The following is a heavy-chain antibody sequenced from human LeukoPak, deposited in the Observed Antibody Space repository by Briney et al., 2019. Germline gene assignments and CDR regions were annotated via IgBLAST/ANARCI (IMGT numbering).Heavy chain of an antibody. CDR1: GGSISSSSYY. CDR3: ARIRYYYDSSGQSACEAFDI. J-gene: IGHJ3*02. CDR2: IYYSGST. D-gene: IGHD3-22*01. V-gene: IGHV4-39*07. Sequence: PSETLSLTCTVSGGSISSSSYYWGWIRQPPGKGLEWIGSIYYSGSTNYNPSLKSRVTISVDTSKNQFSLKLGSVTAADTAVYYCARIRYYYDSSGQSACEAFDIWGQGTMVTVSS.